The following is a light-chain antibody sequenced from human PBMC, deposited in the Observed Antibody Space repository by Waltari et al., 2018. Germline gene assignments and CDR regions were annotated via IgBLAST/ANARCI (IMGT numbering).Light chain of an antibody. CDR1: QGISNY. V-gene: IGKV1-27*01. J-gene: IGKJ3*01. CDR2: ATS. CDR3: QKYNSAPFT. Sequence: DIQMTQSPSSLSASVGDRVTITCRTSQGISNYLAWFQQKPGKVPKLLIYATSTLQSGVPFRFSGSGSGTDFTLTISSLQPDDVATYYCQKYNSAPFTFGPGTKVDIK.